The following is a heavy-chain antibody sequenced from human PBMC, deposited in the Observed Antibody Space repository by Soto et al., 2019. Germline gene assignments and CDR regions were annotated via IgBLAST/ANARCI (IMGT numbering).Heavy chain of an antibody. Sequence: GGSLRLSCAASGFTFSTYAMTWVRQAPGKGLEWVSAISDSGIYTYYADSVKGRFTISRDNSKNTLYLQINSLRAEDTAVYYCVKDYRDLDVWGQGTTVTVSS. CDR2: ISDSGIYT. V-gene: IGHV3-23*01. J-gene: IGHJ6*02. CDR1: GFTFSTYA. CDR3: VKDYRDLDV.